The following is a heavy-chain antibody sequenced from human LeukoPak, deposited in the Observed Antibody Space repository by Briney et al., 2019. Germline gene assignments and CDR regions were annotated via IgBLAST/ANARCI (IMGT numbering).Heavy chain of an antibody. Sequence: GGSLRLSCAASGFTFSSYAMSWVRQAPGKGLEWVSAISGGGGTTYYADSVKGRFTISRDNSKNTLSLQMNGLRAEDTAVYYCAKSKTTSWSDFDYWGQGTLVAVSS. CDR1: GFTFSSYA. V-gene: IGHV3-23*01. CDR2: ISGGGGTT. CDR3: AKSKTTSWSDFDY. J-gene: IGHJ4*02. D-gene: IGHD2-2*01.